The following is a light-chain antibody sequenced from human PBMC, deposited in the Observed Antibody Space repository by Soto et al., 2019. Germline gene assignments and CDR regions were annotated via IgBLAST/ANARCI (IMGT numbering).Light chain of an antibody. J-gene: IGKJ1*01. CDR2: AIS. CDR1: QSVSSNY. V-gene: IGKV3-20*01. CDR3: QHYSNSPWA. Sequence: DIVLTQSPGTLSLSPGESAALSCRASQSVSSNYLAWYRQKPGQAPRLLIYAISTRAAGIPDRFSGSGSGTDFTLTISRLEPEDSDVYYCQHYSNSPWAFGQGTRVEI.